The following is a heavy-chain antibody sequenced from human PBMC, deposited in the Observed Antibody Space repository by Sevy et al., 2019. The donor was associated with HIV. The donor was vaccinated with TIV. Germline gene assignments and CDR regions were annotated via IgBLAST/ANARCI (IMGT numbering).Heavy chain of an antibody. Sequence: ASVKVSCKISGNTLTGLSMHWVRQAPGKGLEWMVGFDPEDGEIIYAQKFQGRVTLTEDTSTDTAYMELSSLRSEDTAVYYCASSRDYYEIHGPNFNYWGQGILVTVSS. V-gene: IGHV1-24*01. CDR3: ASSRDYYEIHGPNFNY. CDR2: FDPEDGEI. J-gene: IGHJ4*02. D-gene: IGHD3-22*01. CDR1: GNTLTGLS.